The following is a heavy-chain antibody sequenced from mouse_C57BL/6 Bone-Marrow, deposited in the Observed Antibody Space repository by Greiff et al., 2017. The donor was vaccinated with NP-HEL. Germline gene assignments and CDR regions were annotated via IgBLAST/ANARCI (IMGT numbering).Heavy chain of an antibody. CDR2: ILPGSGST. V-gene: IGHV1-9*01. D-gene: IGHD1-1*01. CDR3: ARRGLIITTVPHWYFDV. Sequence: VKLVESGAELMKPGASVKLSCKATGYTFTGYWIEWVKQRPGHGLEWIGEILPGSGSTNYNEKFKGKATFTADTSSNTAYMQLSSLTTEDSAIYYCARRGLIITTVPHWYFDVWGTGTTVTVSS. CDR1: GYTFTGYW. J-gene: IGHJ1*03.